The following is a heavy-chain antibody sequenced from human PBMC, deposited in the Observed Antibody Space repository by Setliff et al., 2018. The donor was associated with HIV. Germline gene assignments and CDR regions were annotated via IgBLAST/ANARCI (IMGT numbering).Heavy chain of an antibody. Sequence: SETLSLTCAVYGESFSGYYWSWIRQPPGEGLEWIGEINHSGSTNYNPSLKSRVTISVDTSKNQFSLKLTSVTAADTAVYYCARDPKHSSSGDLEYWGQGTLVTVPQ. CDR2: INHSGST. J-gene: IGHJ4*02. CDR3: ARDPKHSSSGDLEY. V-gene: IGHV4-34*01. CDR1: GESFSGYY. D-gene: IGHD3-22*01.